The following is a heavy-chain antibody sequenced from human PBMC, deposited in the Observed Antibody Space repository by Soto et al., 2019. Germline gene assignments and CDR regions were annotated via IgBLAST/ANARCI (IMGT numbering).Heavy chain of an antibody. CDR1: GYTFTSYG. V-gene: IGHV1-18*01. CDR3: ARGSFDWLFEQAQIDY. CDR2: ISAYNGNT. J-gene: IGHJ4*02. D-gene: IGHD3-9*01. Sequence: ASVKVSCKASGYTFTSYGISWVRQAPGQGLEWMGWISAYNGNTNYAQKLQGRVTMTTDTSTSTAYMELRSLRSDDTAVYYCARGSFDWLFEQAQIDYWGQGTLVTVSS.